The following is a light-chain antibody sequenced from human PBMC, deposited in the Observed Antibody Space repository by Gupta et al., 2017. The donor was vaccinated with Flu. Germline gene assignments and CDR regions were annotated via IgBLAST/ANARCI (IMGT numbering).Light chain of an antibody. V-gene: IGLV1-40*01. CDR1: SSNLGAGYD. CDR3: HSFDSSLSDYV. Sequence: QSVLTQPPSVSGAPGQRVTIPCPGSSSNLGAGYDVHWYQQLPGAAPKLLIYSNKYRPSGVPDRFVGSKSGTSASLAITGLQAEDEAVYFCHSFDSSLSDYVFGSGTKVNVL. CDR2: SNK. J-gene: IGLJ1*01.